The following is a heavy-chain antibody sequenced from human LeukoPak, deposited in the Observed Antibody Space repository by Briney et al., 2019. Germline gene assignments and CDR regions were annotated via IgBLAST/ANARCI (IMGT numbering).Heavy chain of an antibody. CDR2: IDHSGST. J-gene: IGHJ4*02. D-gene: IGHD7-27*01. Sequence: PSETLSLTCTVSGGSISSYYWSWIRQPPGKGLEWIGYIDHSGSTNYNPSLKSRVSISSDTSKNQFSLELSSVTAADTAVYYCASRKLGNDYWGQGTLVTVSS. CDR3: ASRKLGNDY. CDR1: GGSISSYY. V-gene: IGHV4-59*01.